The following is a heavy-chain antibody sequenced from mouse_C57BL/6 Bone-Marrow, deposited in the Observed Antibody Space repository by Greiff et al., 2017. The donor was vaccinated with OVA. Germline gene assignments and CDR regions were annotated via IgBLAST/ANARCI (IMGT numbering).Heavy chain of an antibody. V-gene: IGHV2-3*01. CDR3: AKQDYGYGYFDV. J-gene: IGHJ1*03. CDR2: ICGCGSA. D-gene: IGHD1-1*02. Sequence: QVQLQESGPGLVAPSPSLSLSCTASGFSLTSYCVSWVRQPPGQGLEWLGVICGCGSANYHSALISRLTISKDNSKSQVFLKLNNLETDDTATYYRAKQDYGYGYFDVWGTGTTVTVSS. CDR1: GFSLTSYC.